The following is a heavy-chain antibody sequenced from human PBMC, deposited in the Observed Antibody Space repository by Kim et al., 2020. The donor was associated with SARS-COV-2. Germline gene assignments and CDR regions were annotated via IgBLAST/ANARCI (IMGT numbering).Heavy chain of an antibody. J-gene: IGHJ6*02. D-gene: IGHD2-2*01. V-gene: IGHV1-69*06. CDR3: ATPRHIVVVPAAKGEYYYGMDV. CDR2: IIPIFGTA. CDR1: GGTFSSYA. Sequence: SVKVSCKASGGTFSSYAISWVRQAPGQGLEWMGGIIPIFGTANYAQKFQGRVTITADKSTSTAYMELSSLRSEDTAVYYCATPRHIVVVPAAKGEYYYGMDVWGQGTTVTVSS.